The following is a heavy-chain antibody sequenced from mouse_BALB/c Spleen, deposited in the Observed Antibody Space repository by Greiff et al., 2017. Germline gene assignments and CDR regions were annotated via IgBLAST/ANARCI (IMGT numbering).Heavy chain of an antibody. CDR2: IYPGNSDT. CDR1: GYSFTSYW. J-gene: IGHJ3*01. D-gene: IGHD2-4*01. Sequence: EVQRVESGTVLARPGASVKMSCKASGYSFTSYWMHWVKQRPGQGLEWIGAIYPGNSDTSYNQKFKGKAKLTAVTSASTAYMELSRLTNEDSAVYYCTRGAINYDYDRFAYWGQGTLVTVSA. V-gene: IGHV1-5*01. CDR3: TRGAINYDYDRFAY.